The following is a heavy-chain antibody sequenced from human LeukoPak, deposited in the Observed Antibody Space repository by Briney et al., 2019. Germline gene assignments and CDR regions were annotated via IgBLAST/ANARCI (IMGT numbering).Heavy chain of an antibody. CDR3: ARAQGLGDIVVVVAATPGNYYYYYMDV. D-gene: IGHD2-15*01. CDR2: MNPNSGNT. V-gene: IGHV1-8*03. J-gene: IGHJ6*03. CDR1: GYTFTSYD. Sequence: ASVKVSCKASGYTFTSYDINWVRQATGQGLEWMGWMNPNSGNTGYAQKFQGRVTITRNTSISTAYMELSSLRSDDTAVYYCARAQGLGDIVVVVAATPGNYYYYYMDVWGKGTTVTVSS.